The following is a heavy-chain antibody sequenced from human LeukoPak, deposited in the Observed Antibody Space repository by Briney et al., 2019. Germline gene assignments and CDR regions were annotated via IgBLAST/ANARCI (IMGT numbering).Heavy chain of an antibody. CDR1: GYTFTSYG. Sequence: GASVKVSCKASGYTFTSYGISWVRQAPGQGLEWMGWISAYNGNTNYAQKLQGRVTMTTDTSTSTAYMELRSLRSDDTAVYYRARDEWLRDYYGMDVWGQGTTVTVSS. D-gene: IGHD5-12*01. CDR2: ISAYNGNT. CDR3: ARDEWLRDYYGMDV. J-gene: IGHJ6*02. V-gene: IGHV1-18*01.